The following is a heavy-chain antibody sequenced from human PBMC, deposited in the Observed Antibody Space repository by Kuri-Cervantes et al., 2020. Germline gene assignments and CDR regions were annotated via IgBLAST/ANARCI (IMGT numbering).Heavy chain of an antibody. J-gene: IGHJ5*02. D-gene: IGHD6-13*01. CDR3: AKAPGRAAAGNNWFDP. CDR1: GFTFSNYG. CDR2: IRDDSSAR. Sequence: GGSLRLSCAASGFTFSNYGMHWVRQGPGKGLEWVAFIRDDSSARFYADSVKGRITLSRDNSRNRLYLQMNSLRDEDTAVYYCAKAPGRAAAGNNWFDPWGQGTLVTVSS. V-gene: IGHV3-30*02.